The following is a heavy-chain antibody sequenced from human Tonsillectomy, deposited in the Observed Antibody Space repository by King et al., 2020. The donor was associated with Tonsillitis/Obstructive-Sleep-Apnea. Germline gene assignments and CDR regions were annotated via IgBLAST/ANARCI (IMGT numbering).Heavy chain of an antibody. CDR3: AYSPMWVSSRIAVGWFDP. Sequence: TLKESGPTLVKPPQTLTLTCTFSGFSLSTGGVGVGWIRQPPGKALEWLALIYWDDDKRYSPSLKSRLTITKDTSKKQVVLTLTNMDPVDTATYYCAYSPMWVSSRIAVGWFDPWGQGTLVTVSS. CDR2: IYWDDDK. CDR1: GFSLSTGGVG. V-gene: IGHV2-5*02. J-gene: IGHJ5*02. D-gene: IGHD6-19*01.